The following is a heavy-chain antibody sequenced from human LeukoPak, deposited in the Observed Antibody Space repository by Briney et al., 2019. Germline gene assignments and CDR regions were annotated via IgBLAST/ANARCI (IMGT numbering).Heavy chain of an antibody. D-gene: IGHD4-17*01. Sequence: GGSLRLSCAASGFTFSSYAMHWVRQAPGKGLEWVAVISYDGSNKYYADSVKGRFTISRDNSKNTLFLQMNSLRAEDTAVYYCARDAHDYGDYVLHYWGQGTLVTVSS. J-gene: IGHJ4*02. CDR3: ARDAHDYGDYVLHY. CDR2: ISYDGSNK. V-gene: IGHV3-30*01. CDR1: GFTFSSYA.